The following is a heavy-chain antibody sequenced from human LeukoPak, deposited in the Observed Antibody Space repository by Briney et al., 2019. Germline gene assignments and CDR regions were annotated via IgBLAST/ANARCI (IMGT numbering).Heavy chain of an antibody. CDR3: AKALDYWYFDY. CDR1: GFTFSNYE. D-gene: IGHD2/OR15-2a*01. Sequence: GGSLRLSCAASGFTFSNYEMNWVRQAPGKGLEWVSYISTTSSTIYYADSVKGRFTISRDNAKNSLYLQMNSLRAEDTAVYYCAKALDYWYFDYWGQGTLVTVSS. CDR2: ISTTSSTI. J-gene: IGHJ4*02. V-gene: IGHV3-48*03.